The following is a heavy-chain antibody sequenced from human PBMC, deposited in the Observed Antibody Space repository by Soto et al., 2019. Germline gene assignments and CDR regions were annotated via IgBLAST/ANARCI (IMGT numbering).Heavy chain of an antibody. D-gene: IGHD4-17*01. J-gene: IGHJ4*02. CDR2: IITLFGTA. Sequence: SVKVSCKASGGTFSSHSINWVRQAPGQGLEWMGGIITLFGTANYAQNFQGRVTITADQSTSTAYMELNSLRSDDTAVYYCAREVGYGDFSAALLDWGQGTLVTVSS. CDR3: AREVGYGDFSAALLD. V-gene: IGHV1-69*13. CDR1: GGTFSSHS.